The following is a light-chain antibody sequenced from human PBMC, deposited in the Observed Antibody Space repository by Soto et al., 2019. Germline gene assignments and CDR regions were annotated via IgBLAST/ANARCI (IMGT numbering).Light chain of an antibody. J-gene: IGKJ4*01. CDR2: ATS. CDR3: QKYNSAPLT. CDR1: QGIAPY. Sequence: DVQMTQSPSSLSAFVGDRVTITCRASQGIAPYLAWFQQKPGKVPKLLIYATSTLQSGVSSRFSGSGSGTDFTLTINSLQPEDVETYYCQKYNSAPLTFGGGTKVEIK. V-gene: IGKV1-27*01.